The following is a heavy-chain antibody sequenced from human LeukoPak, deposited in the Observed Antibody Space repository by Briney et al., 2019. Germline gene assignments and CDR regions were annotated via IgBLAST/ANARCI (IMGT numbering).Heavy chain of an antibody. CDR2: INWRSDEI. Sequence: PGRSLRLSCSASGFTFDNYAMHWVRQAPMKGLEWVASINWRSDEIGYADSVKGRFTISRDNAKNSLYLQMNSLRAEDTAVYYCAKGGYSNGRYYYYYMDVWGEGTTVTVSS. CDR3: AKGGYSNGRYYYYYMDV. V-gene: IGHV3-9*01. D-gene: IGHD5-18*01. CDR1: GFTFDNYA. J-gene: IGHJ6*03.